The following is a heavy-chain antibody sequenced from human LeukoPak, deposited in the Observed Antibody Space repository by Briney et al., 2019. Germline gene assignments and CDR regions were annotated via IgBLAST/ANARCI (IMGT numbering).Heavy chain of an antibody. CDR3: ASLSYSSGWSGV. CDR2: ISGRGTDT. V-gene: IGHV3-20*01. J-gene: IGHJ4*02. D-gene: IGHD6-19*01. CDR1: GFEFSIHD. Sequence: PGGSLRLSCVVSGFEFSIHDMSWGRQAPGKGPEWVSSISGRGTDTYYRDSVKGRFTISRDNAKNSLYLQMNSLRAEDTALYHCASLSYSSGWSGVWGQGTLVTVSS.